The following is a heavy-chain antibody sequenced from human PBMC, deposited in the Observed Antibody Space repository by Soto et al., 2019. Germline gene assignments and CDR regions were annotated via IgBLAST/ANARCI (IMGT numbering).Heavy chain of an antibody. CDR1: GYTFTGYY. D-gene: IGHD6-13*01. J-gene: IGHJ5*02. V-gene: IGHV1-2*04. CDR2: INPNSGGT. Sequence: QVQLVQSGAEVKKPGASVKVSCKASGYTFTGYYMHWVRQAPGQGLEWMGWINPNSGGTNYAQKFQGWVTMTRDTSLSTAYMELSRLRSDDTAVYYCARAPVGGAAAGTGWFDPWGQGTLVTVSS. CDR3: ARAPVGGAAAGTGWFDP.